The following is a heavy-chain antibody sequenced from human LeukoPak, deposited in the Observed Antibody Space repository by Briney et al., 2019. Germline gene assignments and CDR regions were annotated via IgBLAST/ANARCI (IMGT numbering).Heavy chain of an antibody. D-gene: IGHD4-17*01. Sequence: PGRSLRLSCAASGFTFSAYYMAWLRQAPGKGLDLVSHISGDRSDRQHAVSVKGRFNISRDNAKSALYQQMNRLRDEDTAVYYCARDDDGDNPPDYWGQGTLVTVSS. CDR1: GFTFSAYY. CDR3: ARDDDGDNPPDY. CDR2: ISGDRSDR. J-gene: IGHJ4*02. V-gene: IGHV3-11*05.